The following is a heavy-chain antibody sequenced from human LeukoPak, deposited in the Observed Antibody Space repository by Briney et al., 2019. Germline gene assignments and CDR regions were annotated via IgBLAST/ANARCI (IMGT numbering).Heavy chain of an antibody. J-gene: IGHJ6*02. V-gene: IGHV3-23*01. CDR2: ISGSGGST. CDR1: GFTFSSYA. CDR3: AKGGGITMVRGVIAYYYYGMDV. D-gene: IGHD3-10*01. Sequence: PGGSLRLSCAASGFTFSSYAMSWVRQAPGKGLEWVSAISGSGGSTNYADSVKGRFTISRDNSKNTLYLQMNSLRAEDTAVYYCAKGGGITMVRGVIAYYYYGMDVWGQGTTVTVSS.